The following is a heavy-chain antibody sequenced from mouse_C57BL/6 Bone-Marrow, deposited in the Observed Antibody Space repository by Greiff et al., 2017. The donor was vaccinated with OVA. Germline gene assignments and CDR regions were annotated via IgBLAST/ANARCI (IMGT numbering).Heavy chain of an antibody. CDR3: ARWGLRTWFAY. Sequence: QVHVKQPGTELVKPGASVKLSCKASGYTFTSYWMHWVKQRPGQGLEWIGNINPSNGGTNYNEKFKSKATLTVDKSSSTAYMQLSSLTSEDSAVYDCARWGLRTWFAYWGQGTLVTVSA. J-gene: IGHJ3*01. D-gene: IGHD2-4*01. CDR1: GYTFTSYW. V-gene: IGHV1-53*01. CDR2: INPSNGGT.